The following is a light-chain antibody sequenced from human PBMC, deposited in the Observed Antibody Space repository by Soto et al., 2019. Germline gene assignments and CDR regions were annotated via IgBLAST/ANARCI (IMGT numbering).Light chain of an antibody. J-gene: IGKJ3*01. CDR3: QKYDSAPLT. Sequence: DIQMTQSPSSLSASVGDRVTITCRASEDISHFLVWYQQQPGKVPKLLIYGASTLHSGVPSRFSGRGSGTDFTLTISSLQPEDVASYYCQKYDSAPLTFGPGTKVDIK. V-gene: IGKV1-27*01. CDR1: EDISHF. CDR2: GAS.